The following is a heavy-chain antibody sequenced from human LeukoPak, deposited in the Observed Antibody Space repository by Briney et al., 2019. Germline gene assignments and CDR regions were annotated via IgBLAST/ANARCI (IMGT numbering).Heavy chain of an antibody. CDR1: GFIFSDYY. J-gene: IGHJ4*02. CDR3: ARISRYGLDY. V-gene: IGHV3-11*06. Sequence: PGGSLRLSCAASGFIFSDYYMSWIRQAPGKGLEWVSYITGSGTYTNYADSVKGRFTISRDNAKNSLYLQMNSLRPEDTAVYYCARISRYGLDYWGQGTLVTVSS. D-gene: IGHD3-16*01. CDR2: ITGSGTYT.